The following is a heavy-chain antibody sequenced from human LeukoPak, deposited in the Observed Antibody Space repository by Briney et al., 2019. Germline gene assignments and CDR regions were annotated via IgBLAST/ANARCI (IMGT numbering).Heavy chain of an antibody. CDR1: GFTFSSYG. CDR2: IWYDGSNK. J-gene: IGHJ4*02. D-gene: IGHD3-16*02. Sequence: GGSLRLSCAASGFTFSSYGMHWVRQAPGKGLEWVAVIWYDGSNKYYADSVKGRFTISRDNSKNTLYLQMNSLRAEDTAVYYCAKALPSANTFGGVIAQEEYYFDYWGQGTLATVSS. V-gene: IGHV3-33*06. CDR3: AKALPSANTFGGVIAQEEYYFDY.